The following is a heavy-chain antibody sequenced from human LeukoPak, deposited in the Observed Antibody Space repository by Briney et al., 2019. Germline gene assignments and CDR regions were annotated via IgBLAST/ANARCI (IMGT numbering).Heavy chain of an antibody. J-gene: IGHJ4*02. CDR1: GDSFSSNSVA. V-gene: IGHV6-1*01. D-gene: IGHD1-1*01. CDR3: ARERLDGPHYFDY. CDR2: TYYRSKWYN. Sequence: SQTLSLTCAISGDSFSSNSVAWNWIRQSPSRGLEWLGRTYYRSKWYNDYAVSVKSRITINPDTSKNQFSLQLNSVTPEDTAVFYCARERLDGPHYFDYWGQGTLVTVSS.